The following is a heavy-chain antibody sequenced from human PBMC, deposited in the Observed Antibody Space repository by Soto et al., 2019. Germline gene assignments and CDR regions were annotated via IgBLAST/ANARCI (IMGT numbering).Heavy chain of an antibody. CDR1: GYTFTGYY. V-gene: IGHV1-2*02. J-gene: IGHJ6*02. Sequence: ASVKVSCKASGYTFTGYYMHWVRQAPGQGLEWMGWINPNSGGTRYPQKFQGRVTMTGDTSISTVYMALTRLRSDDTAVYYCARGHGTSSYYYYYGMDVWGQGTTVTVSS. D-gene: IGHD2-2*01. CDR3: ARGHGTSSYYYYYGMDV. CDR2: INPNSGGT.